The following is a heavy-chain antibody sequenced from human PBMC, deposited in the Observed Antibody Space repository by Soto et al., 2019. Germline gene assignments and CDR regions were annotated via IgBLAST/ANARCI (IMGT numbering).Heavy chain of an antibody. D-gene: IGHD3-9*01. J-gene: IGHJ5*02. CDR1: GYTFTSYG. V-gene: IGHV1-18*01. CDR3: ARVFRGVTGYYRSWFDP. Sequence: GASVKVSCKASGYTFTSYGISWVRQAPGQGLEWMGWISAYNGNTNYAQKLQGRVTMTTDTSTSTAYMELRSLRSDDTAVYYCARVFRGVTGYYRSWFDPWGQGTLVTVSS. CDR2: ISAYNGNT.